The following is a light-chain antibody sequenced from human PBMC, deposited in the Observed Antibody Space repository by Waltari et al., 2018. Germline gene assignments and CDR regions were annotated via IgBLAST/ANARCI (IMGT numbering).Light chain of an antibody. CDR1: QSMSSH. Sequence: DIQMTQSPSALSASVGDRVTITCRASQSMSSHLNWYQQKPGKAPKLLIYGASSLQHWVPSRFSGSGSGTEFTLTISSLQPEDFATYYCQQSYSTPTFGGGTKVEIK. V-gene: IGKV1-39*01. CDR2: GAS. J-gene: IGKJ4*01. CDR3: QQSYSTPT.